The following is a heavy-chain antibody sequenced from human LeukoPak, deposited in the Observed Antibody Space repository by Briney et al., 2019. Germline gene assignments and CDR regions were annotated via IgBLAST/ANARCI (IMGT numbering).Heavy chain of an antibody. Sequence: ASVKVSCKASGYTFTSYGISWVRQAPGQGLEWMGWISAYNGNTNYAQKLQGRVTMTTDTSTSTAYMELRSLRSDDTAVYYCARDNEGYYYYGMDVWGKGTTVTVSS. D-gene: IGHD1-1*01. CDR2: ISAYNGNT. J-gene: IGHJ6*04. CDR1: GYTFTSYG. CDR3: ARDNEGYYYYGMDV. V-gene: IGHV1-18*04.